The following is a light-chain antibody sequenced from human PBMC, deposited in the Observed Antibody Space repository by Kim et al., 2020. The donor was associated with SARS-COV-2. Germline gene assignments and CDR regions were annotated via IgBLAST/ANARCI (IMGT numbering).Light chain of an antibody. Sequence: AIQMTQSPSSLSASVGDRVTITCRASQDIGNDLGWYQQKPGKAPNLLIYGASSLQSGVPSRFSGSGSGTDFTLTVSSLQPEDFATYYCQQYDSYPRAFGQGTKVDIK. CDR3: QQYDSYPRA. CDR1: QDIGND. V-gene: IGKV1-6*01. CDR2: GAS. J-gene: IGKJ1*01.